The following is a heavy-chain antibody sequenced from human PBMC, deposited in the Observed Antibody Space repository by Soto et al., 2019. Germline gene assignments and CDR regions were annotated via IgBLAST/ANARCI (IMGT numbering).Heavy chain of an antibody. CDR1: GYTFTGYY. V-gene: IGHV1-2*04. D-gene: IGHD3-16*02. J-gene: IGHJ6*03. Sequence: QVQLVQSGAEVKKPGASVKVSCKASGYTFTGYYMHWVRQAPGQGLEWMGWINPNSGGTNYAQKFHGWVTMTRDTSISTAYMELSRLRSDDTAVYYCARGGNDYIWGSYRPDYYYYYMDVWGKGTTVTVSS. CDR2: INPNSGGT. CDR3: ARGGNDYIWGSYRPDYYYYYMDV.